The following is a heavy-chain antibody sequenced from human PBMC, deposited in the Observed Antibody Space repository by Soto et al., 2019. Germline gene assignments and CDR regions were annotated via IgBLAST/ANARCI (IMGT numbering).Heavy chain of an antibody. CDR1: GWTFSSYT. V-gene: IGHV1-69*13. Sequence: SVKVSCKAVGWTFSSYTIGRVRLAPGQGLEWMGGIIPMFGTANYAQKFQGRVTIIADESTTTAYMELSSLRSEDTAVYYCARGLGISMIVEALDIWGQGTMVTVSS. CDR2: IIPMFGTA. J-gene: IGHJ3*02. D-gene: IGHD3-22*01. CDR3: ARGLGISMIVEALDI.